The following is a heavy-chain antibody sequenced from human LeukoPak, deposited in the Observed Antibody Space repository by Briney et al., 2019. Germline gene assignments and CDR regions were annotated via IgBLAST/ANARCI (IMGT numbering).Heavy chain of an antibody. CDR1: GASISSGSYY. CDR3: ARSSSGWSVDF. Sequence: SETLSLTCTVSGASISSGSYYWSWIRQPAGKGLEWIGRIHNSGTTKYDPSLKSRVTISIDTSKNQFSLRLSSVTAADTAVYYCARSSSGWSVDFWGQGTLVTVSS. CDR2: IHNSGTT. J-gene: IGHJ4*02. D-gene: IGHD6-19*01. V-gene: IGHV4-61*02.